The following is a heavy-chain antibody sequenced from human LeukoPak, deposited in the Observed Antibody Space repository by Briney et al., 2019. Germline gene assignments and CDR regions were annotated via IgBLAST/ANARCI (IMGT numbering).Heavy chain of an antibody. V-gene: IGHV3-74*01. CDR2: IKDGGTTT. J-gene: IGHJ4*02. CDR1: GFTFSSYW. CDR3: TRIRPGY. Sequence: GGSLRLSCAASGFTFSSYWIHWVRHVPGKGLVWVSRIKDGGTTTDYADSVKGRFTISRDDAKNTLYLQMNSLRAEDTAVYYCTRIRPGYWGQGSPVTVSP.